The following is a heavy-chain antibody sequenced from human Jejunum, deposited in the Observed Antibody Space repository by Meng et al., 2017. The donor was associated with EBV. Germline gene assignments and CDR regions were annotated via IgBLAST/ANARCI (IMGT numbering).Heavy chain of an antibody. CDR3: AGNGYYALEY. CDR2: IYHGGGT. V-gene: IGHV4-4*02. J-gene: IGHJ4*02. D-gene: IGHD3-22*01. Sequence: LLGSGHILGMPSGTLSLTCVVSGGSISDNDWWSWVRQPPGKGLEWLGEIYHGGGTNYNPSLESRVTISVDKSKNQFSLKLNSVTVADTAVYYCAGNGYYALEYWGPGILVTVSS. CDR1: GGSISDNDW.